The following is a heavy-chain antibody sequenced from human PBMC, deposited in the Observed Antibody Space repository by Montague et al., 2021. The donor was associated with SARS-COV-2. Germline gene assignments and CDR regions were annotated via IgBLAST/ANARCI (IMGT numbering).Heavy chain of an antibody. CDR1: GGSISSYY. V-gene: IGHV4-59*08. Sequence: SETLSLTCTVSGGSISSYYWSWIRQPPGKGLEWIGYIYYSGSTNXNPSLKSRVTISVDTFKNQFSLKLSSVTAADTAVYYCARQSGRLWGIAVAGAFDYWGQGTLVTVSS. J-gene: IGHJ4*02. CDR2: IYYSGST. D-gene: IGHD6-19*01. CDR3: ARQSGRLWGIAVAGAFDY.